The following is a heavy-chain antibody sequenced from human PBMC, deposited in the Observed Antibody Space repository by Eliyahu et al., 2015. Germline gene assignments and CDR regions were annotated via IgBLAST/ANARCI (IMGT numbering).Heavy chain of an antibody. V-gene: IGHV3-23*01. D-gene: IGHD4-23*01. CDR3: AKDPGRFRGGNSPFDY. CDR2: ISGSGGST. CDR1: GFTFSXYA. J-gene: IGHJ4*02. Sequence: EVQLLESGGGLVQPGGSLRLSCXASGFTFSXYAMRWVRXAPGKGLEWVSAISGSGGSTYYADSVKGRFTISRDNSKNTLYLQMNSLRAEDTAVYYCAKDPGRFRGGNSPFDYWGQGTLVTVSS.